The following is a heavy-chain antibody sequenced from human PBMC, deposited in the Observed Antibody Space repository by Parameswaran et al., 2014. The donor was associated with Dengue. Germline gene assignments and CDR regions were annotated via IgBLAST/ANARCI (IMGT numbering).Heavy chain of an antibody. D-gene: IGHD6-13*01. CDR3: ARVYPSSSSWYYYYYGMDV. CDR2: IYYSGST. J-gene: IGHJ6*02. Sequence: IRQPPGKGLEWIGCIYYSGSTYYNPSLKSRVTISGDTSKNQFSLKLSSVTAADTAVYYCARVYPSSSSWYYYYYGMDVWGQGTTVTVSS. V-gene: IGHV4-31*02.